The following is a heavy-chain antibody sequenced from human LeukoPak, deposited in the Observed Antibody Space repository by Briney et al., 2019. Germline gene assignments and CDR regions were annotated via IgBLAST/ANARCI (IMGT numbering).Heavy chain of an antibody. CDR2: ISGSGDNT. CDR3: AKGGLVHRFDP. Sequence: GGSLRLSCAASGFTFSSYTMSWVRQAPGKGLEWVSGISGSGDNTYYADSVKGRFTISRDNSKNTLYLQMNSLRADDTAVYYCAKGGLVHRFDPWGQGTLVTVSS. CDR1: GFTFSSYT. V-gene: IGHV3-23*01. J-gene: IGHJ5*02.